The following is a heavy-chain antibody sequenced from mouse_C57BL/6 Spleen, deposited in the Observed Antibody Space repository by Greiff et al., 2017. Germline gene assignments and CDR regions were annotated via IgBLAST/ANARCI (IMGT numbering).Heavy chain of an antibody. V-gene: IGHV14-2*01. D-gene: IGHD1-1*01. J-gene: IGHJ3*01. CDR1: GFNIKDYY. Sequence: EVQLQQSGAELVKPGASVKLSCTATGFNIKDYYMHWVKQRPEQGLEWIGRIDPEDGETKYAPKFQGKATITADTSSNTAYLQLSSLTSEDTAVYDCAKEYYGSSHSFDYWGQGTLVTVSA. CDR2: IDPEDGET. CDR3: AKEYYGSSHSFDY.